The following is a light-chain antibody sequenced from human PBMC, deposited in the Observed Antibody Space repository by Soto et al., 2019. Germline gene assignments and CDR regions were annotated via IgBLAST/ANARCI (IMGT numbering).Light chain of an antibody. V-gene: IGLV6-57*02. Sequence: NFMLTQPHSVSNSPGKTITISCTCTGGKIASNYVQWYQQRPGSAPTPVIYEDNQRPSGVPDRFSASIDTSTNSASLVISGLKAEDEADYYCQSYDTNSFYVFGTGTRVSVL. CDR2: EDN. CDR3: QSYDTNSFYV. CDR1: GGKIASNY. J-gene: IGLJ1*01.